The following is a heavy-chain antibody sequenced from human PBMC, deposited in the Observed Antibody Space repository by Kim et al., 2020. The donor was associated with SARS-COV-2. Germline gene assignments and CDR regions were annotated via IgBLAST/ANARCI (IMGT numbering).Heavy chain of an antibody. CDR3: ARPEASIAVAGDWYFDL. V-gene: IGHV4-39*01. J-gene: IGHJ2*01. Sequence: LMSRGTISIDTSTNQFSLKLSSVTAADTAVYYCARPEASIAVAGDWYFDLWGRGTLVTVSS. D-gene: IGHD6-19*01.